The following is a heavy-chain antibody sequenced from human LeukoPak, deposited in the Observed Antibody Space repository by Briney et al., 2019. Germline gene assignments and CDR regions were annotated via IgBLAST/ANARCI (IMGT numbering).Heavy chain of an antibody. Sequence: PGGSLRLSCAASGFSFSSYSMNWVRQAPGKGLEWISYIRRDGSRIYYADSVEGRFTISRDNAKNSLYLQMNSLRAEDTAVYYCAKDNRRLRWLFDPWGQGTLVTVSS. D-gene: IGHD4-23*01. V-gene: IGHV3-48*01. CDR3: AKDNRRLRWLFDP. J-gene: IGHJ5*02. CDR1: GFSFSSYS. CDR2: IRRDGSRI.